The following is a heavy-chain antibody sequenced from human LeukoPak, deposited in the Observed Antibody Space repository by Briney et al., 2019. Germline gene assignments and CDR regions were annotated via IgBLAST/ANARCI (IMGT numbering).Heavy chain of an antibody. Sequence: ASVKVSCKASGGTFSSYAISWVRQAPGQGLEWMGRIIPIFGTANYAQKFQGRVTITADKSTSTAYMELSSLRSEDTAVHYCARDIVGATRVPWFDPWGQGTLVTVSS. CDR1: GGTFSSYA. J-gene: IGHJ5*02. D-gene: IGHD1-26*01. CDR2: IIPIFGTA. V-gene: IGHV1-69*06. CDR3: ARDIVGATRVPWFDP.